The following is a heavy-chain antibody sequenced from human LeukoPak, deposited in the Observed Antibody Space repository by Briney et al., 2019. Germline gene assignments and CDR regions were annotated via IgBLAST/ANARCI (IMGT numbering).Heavy chain of an antibody. CDR1: GLTFSSSW. V-gene: IGHV3-7*01. Sequence: GGSLRPSCAVSGLTFSSSWMDWVRQAPGKGLEWVASINPDGNKKYSADSVKGRFTISRDNAENSLYLQMNSLRVEDTAFYYCARDLAYSRLDYWGQGMLVTVSS. CDR3: ARDLAYSRLDY. D-gene: IGHD5-18*01. J-gene: IGHJ4*02. CDR2: INPDGNKK.